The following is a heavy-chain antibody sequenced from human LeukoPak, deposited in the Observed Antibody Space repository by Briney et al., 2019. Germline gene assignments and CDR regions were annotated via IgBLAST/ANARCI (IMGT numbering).Heavy chain of an antibody. Sequence: SETLSLTCTVSGGSISSYYWSWIRQPPGKGLEWIGYLYYSGDTYYNPSLKSRVTISGDTSKNQVSLKLSSVTAADTAVYYCAKVPGYRYGYNYYYHMDVWGKGTTVTVSS. CDR1: GGSISSYY. J-gene: IGHJ6*03. V-gene: IGHV4-59*01. D-gene: IGHD5-18*01. CDR3: AKVPGYRYGYNYYYHMDV. CDR2: LYYSGDT.